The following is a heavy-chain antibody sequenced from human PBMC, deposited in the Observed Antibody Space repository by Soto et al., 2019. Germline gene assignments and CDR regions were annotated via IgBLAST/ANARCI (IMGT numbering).Heavy chain of an antibody. Sequence: QVQLQESGPGLVKPSQTLSLTCTVSGGSISSGGYYWSWIRQHPGKGLEWIGYIYYSGSTYYNPSLKSRVTISVDTSKNQFSLKLSAVTAADTAVYYCARTYYDSSGGGLEFGYWGQGTLVTVSS. D-gene: IGHD3-22*01. CDR3: ARTYYDSSGGGLEFGY. V-gene: IGHV4-31*03. CDR1: GGSISSGGYY. CDR2: IYYSGST. J-gene: IGHJ4*02.